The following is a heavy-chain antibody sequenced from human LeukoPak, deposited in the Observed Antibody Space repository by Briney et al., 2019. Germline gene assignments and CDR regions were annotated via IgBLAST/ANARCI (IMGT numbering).Heavy chain of an antibody. J-gene: IGHJ4*02. V-gene: IGHV3-30*04. D-gene: IGHD2-15*01. Sequence: GGSLRLSCAASGFTFSSYAMHWVRLAPGKGLEWVAVISSDGSNKYYADSVKGRFTISRDNAKNTLYLQMNSLRAEYTAAYYCARAFCSGATCYSMDYWGQGTLVTVSS. CDR1: GFTFSSYA. CDR3: ARAFCSGATCYSMDY. CDR2: ISSDGSNK.